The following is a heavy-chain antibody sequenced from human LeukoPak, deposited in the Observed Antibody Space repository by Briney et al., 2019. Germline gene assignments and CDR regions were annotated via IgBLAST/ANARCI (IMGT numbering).Heavy chain of an antibody. D-gene: IGHD3-9*01. V-gene: IGHV1-69*13. CDR2: INPIFGTA. Sequence: SVKVSCKASGGTFSSYAISWVRQAPGQGLEWMGGINPIFGTANYAQKFQGRVTITADESTSTAYMEMSSLRSEDTAVYYCATATRYFDWLLPLDYWGQGTLVTVSS. J-gene: IGHJ4*02. CDR3: ATATRYFDWLLPLDY. CDR1: GGTFSSYA.